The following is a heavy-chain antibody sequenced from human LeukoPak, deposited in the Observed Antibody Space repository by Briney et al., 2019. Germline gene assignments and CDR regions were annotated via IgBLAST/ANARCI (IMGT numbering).Heavy chain of an antibody. J-gene: IGHJ4*02. Sequence: GGSLRLSCVASGFTFSSYAMSWVRQAPGKGLEFVSSIIFSSEATYYADSVKGRFTISRDNAKNSLYLQMNSLRAEDTAVYYCARVGYYDSSGYYYYFDYWGQGILVTVSS. CDR1: GFTFSSYA. D-gene: IGHD3-22*01. CDR3: ARVGYYDSSGYYYYFDY. V-gene: IGHV3-21*01. CDR2: IIFSSEAT.